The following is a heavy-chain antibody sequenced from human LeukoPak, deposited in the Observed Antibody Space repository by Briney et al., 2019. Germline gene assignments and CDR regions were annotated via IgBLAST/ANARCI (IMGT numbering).Heavy chain of an antibody. Sequence: SGTLSLTCAVSGGSISNSNWWSWVRQPPGKGLEWIGEIYHSGSTNYNPSLKSRVTISVDKSKNQFSLKLSSVTAADTAVYYCARCRLLWFGDPRNPGYYYYGMDVWGKGTTVTVSS. V-gene: IGHV4-4*02. D-gene: IGHD3-10*01. J-gene: IGHJ6*04. CDR3: ARCRLLWFGDPRNPGYYYYGMDV. CDR2: IYHSGST. CDR1: GGSISNSNW.